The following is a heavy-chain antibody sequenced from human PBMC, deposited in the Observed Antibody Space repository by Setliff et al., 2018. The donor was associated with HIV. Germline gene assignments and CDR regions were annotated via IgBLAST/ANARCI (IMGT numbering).Heavy chain of an antibody. CDR1: GYNFADYA. Sequence: ASVKVSCKASGYNFADYAMNWVRQAPRQGLEWMGYINTNTGNPTYAQGFTGRFVFSFDTSVTTAYLQITGLRTEDTAVYYCARNYYDVWSLSFGGWFDPWGQGTLVTVSS. J-gene: IGHJ5*02. CDR2: INTNTGNP. D-gene: IGHD3-3*01. CDR3: ARNYYDVWSLSFGGWFDP. V-gene: IGHV7-4-1*02.